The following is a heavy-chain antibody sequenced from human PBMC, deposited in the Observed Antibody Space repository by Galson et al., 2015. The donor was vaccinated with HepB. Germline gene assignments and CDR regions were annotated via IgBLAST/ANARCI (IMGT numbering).Heavy chain of an antibody. J-gene: IGHJ4*02. Sequence: SLRLSCAASGFTFRSYWMSWVRQAPGKGLEWVANIKQDGSEKYYVDSVKGRFTISRDDSKNTLYLQMNSLMTEDTAVYYCTTENAVVGPTTLHLNFWGRGTLVTVSS. CDR2: IKQDGSEK. V-gene: IGHV3-7*03. CDR1: GFTFRSYW. CDR3: TTENAVVGPTTLHLNF. D-gene: IGHD1-26*01.